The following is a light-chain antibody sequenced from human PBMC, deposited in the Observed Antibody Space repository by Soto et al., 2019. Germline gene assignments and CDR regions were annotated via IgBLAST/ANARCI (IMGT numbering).Light chain of an antibody. CDR3: QQYGSSPLT. J-gene: IGKJ1*01. CDR1: QTVRSNY. Sequence: EIVLTQSPGTLSLSPGERATLSFRSSQTVRSNYLAWYQQKPGQAPRLLISGASSRATGIPDRFSGSGSGTDFTLTISRLEPEDFAVYYCQQYGSSPLTFGQGTKVDIK. V-gene: IGKV3-20*01. CDR2: GAS.